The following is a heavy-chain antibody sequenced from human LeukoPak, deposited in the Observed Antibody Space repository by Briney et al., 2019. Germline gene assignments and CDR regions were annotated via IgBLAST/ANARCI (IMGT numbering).Heavy chain of an antibody. CDR3: ARHGGAFDY. CDR2: VFTADSET. V-gene: IGHV5-51*01. J-gene: IGHJ4*02. D-gene: IGHD4-17*01. Sequence: GESLQISRKGSGYRFTSSWIGWVRPIPGKGLEWMGIVFTADSETRYSLSFHGQPTFSTHNSISTAYLQWSSLKASGSDMFYRARHGGAFDYWGQGTPVTVSS. CDR1: GYRFTSSW.